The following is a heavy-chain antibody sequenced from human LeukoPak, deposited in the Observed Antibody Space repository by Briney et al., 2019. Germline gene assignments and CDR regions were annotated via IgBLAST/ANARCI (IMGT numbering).Heavy chain of an antibody. CDR3: ARAPYTSGWYFAFDY. CDR1: GFTFSTYW. Sequence: GGSLRLSCAASGFTFSTYWMHWVRQAPGKGLEWVALISYEGSKQNYADSVKGRFTISRDNSQNTLYLEMSGLRTEDTAVYYCARAPYTSGWYFAFDYWGQGTLVTVSS. D-gene: IGHD6-19*01. J-gene: IGHJ4*02. CDR2: ISYEGSKQ. V-gene: IGHV3-30-3*01.